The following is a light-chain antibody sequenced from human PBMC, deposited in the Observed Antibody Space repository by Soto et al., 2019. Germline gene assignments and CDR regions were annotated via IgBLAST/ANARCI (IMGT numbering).Light chain of an antibody. V-gene: IGLV1-47*01. CDR2: RNN. CDR3: TVWDDSLRGRL. J-gene: IGLJ2*01. CDR1: SSNIESNF. Sequence: QSVLTQPPSASGTPGQRVTISCSGSSSNIESNFVYWYQQFPGTAPRLLIYRNNQRPSGVPDRFSGSKSVTSASLAISALRSEDEADYYCTVWDDSLRGRLFVGGTKLTVL.